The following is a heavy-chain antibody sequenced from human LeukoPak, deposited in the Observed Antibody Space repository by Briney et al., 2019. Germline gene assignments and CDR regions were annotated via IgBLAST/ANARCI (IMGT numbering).Heavy chain of an antibody. J-gene: IGHJ3*02. CDR1: GYTFTSYD. CDR2: MNPNSGNT. CDR3: ARNYDSSGTDAFDI. D-gene: IGHD3-22*01. V-gene: IGHV1-8*03. Sequence: ASVKLSCTASGYTFTSYDINWVRQATGQGLEWMGWMNPNSGNTGYAQKFQGRVTITRNTSISTAYMELSSLRSEDTAVYYCARNYDSSGTDAFDIWGQGTMVTVSS.